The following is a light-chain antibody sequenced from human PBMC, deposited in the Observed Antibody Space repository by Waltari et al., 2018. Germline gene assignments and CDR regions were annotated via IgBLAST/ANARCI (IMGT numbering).Light chain of an antibody. CDR2: GAS. CDR3: QQHNNWPPT. Sequence: EIVMTQSPATLSVSPGERATLSCRASQSVSSNLAWYQQKPGQAPRLLIYGASTRATGIPARFSGSGSGTEFTLTISSLQSEDFALYYCQQHNNWPPTFGQGTKVEIK. J-gene: IGKJ1*01. CDR1: QSVSSN. V-gene: IGKV3-15*01.